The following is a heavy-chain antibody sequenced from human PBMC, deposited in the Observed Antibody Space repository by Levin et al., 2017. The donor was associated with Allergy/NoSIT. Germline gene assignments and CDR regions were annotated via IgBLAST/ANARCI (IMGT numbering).Heavy chain of an antibody. CDR2: IADDGGNK. Sequence: GGSLRLSCAASGFTFSTYAMHWVRQAPGKGLECVALIADDGGNKHYADSVKGRFTISRDNSKNTLCLQMNSLRVEDTAVYYCVRTWKGLDYWGQGALVTVSS. D-gene: IGHD1-1*01. V-gene: IGHV3-30-3*01. CDR3: VRTWKGLDY. CDR1: GFTFSTYA. J-gene: IGHJ4*02.